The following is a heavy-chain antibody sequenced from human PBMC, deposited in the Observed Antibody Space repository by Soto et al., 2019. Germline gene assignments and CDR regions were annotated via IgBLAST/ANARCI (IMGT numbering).Heavy chain of an antibody. CDR2: INHSGTI. J-gene: IGHJ6*02. V-gene: IGHV4-34*01. CDR3: ARADRTLVTSYSLDV. Sequence: KASETLSLTCAVYGGSFSGYYWTWIRQPPGKGLGWIGEINHSGTINFNPSLKSRLTISLDTSKKHFSLKLSSVTDADTAAYYCARADRTLVTSYSLDVWGQGTTVTVSS. D-gene: IGHD2-21*02. CDR1: GGSFSGYY.